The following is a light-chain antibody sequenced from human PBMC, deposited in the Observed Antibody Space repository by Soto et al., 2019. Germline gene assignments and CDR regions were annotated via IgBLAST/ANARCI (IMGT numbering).Light chain of an antibody. CDR3: QHYLISPLD. J-gene: IGKJ1*01. CDR1: QSVSYSPNNKNH. V-gene: IGKV4-1*01. Sequence: VMTDAPDSLAVSVGERATINCKSSQSVSYSPNNKNHLAWYQQKSGQPPKLLIYWASIRESGVPDRFSGIGSGTDFTLRSGSSEVELVAFSYCQHYLISPLDIGRGTQVDIK. CDR2: WAS.